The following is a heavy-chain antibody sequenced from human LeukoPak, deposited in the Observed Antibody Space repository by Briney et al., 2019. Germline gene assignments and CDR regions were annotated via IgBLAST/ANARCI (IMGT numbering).Heavy chain of an antibody. CDR2: IKQDGSEK. V-gene: IGHV3-7*01. Sequence: GGSLRLSCAASGFTFSSYWMSWVRQAPGKGLEWVANIKQDGSEKYYVDSVKGRFTISRDNAKNSLYLQMNSLRAEDTAVYSCARVARGYSYGLSYYYMDVWGKGTTVTVSS. D-gene: IGHD5-18*01. CDR1: GFTFSSYW. J-gene: IGHJ6*03. CDR3: ARVARGYSYGLSYYYMDV.